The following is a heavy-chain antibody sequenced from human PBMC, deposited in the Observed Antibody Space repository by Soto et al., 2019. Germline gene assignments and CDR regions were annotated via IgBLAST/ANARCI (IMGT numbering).Heavy chain of an antibody. CDR1: GYTFTSYG. J-gene: IGHJ4*02. Sequence: ASVKVSCKASGYTFTSYGISWVRQAPGQGLEWMGWISAYNGNTNYAQKLQGRVTMTTDTSTSTAYMELRSLRSDDTAVYYCARIKMTGTTRGHFDYWGQGTLVTVSS. D-gene: IGHD1-7*01. V-gene: IGHV1-18*01. CDR3: ARIKMTGTTRGHFDY. CDR2: ISAYNGNT.